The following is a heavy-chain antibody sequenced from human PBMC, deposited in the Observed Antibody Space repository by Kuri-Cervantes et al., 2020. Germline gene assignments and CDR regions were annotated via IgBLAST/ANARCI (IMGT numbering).Heavy chain of an antibody. J-gene: IGHJ4*02. D-gene: IGHD3-9*01. CDR3: ASGYDILTVEY. Sequence: GGSLRLSCTASGFTFGDYAMSWVRQAPGKGLEWVANIKQDGSEKYYVDSVKGRFTISRDNANNSLSLQMTSLRAEDTAVYYCASGYDILTVEYWGQGSLVTVSS. CDR2: IKQDGSEK. V-gene: IGHV3-7*01. CDR1: GFTFGDYA.